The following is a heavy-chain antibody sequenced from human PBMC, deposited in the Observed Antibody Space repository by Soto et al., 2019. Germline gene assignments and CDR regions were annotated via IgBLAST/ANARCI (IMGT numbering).Heavy chain of an antibody. J-gene: IGHJ4*02. Sequence: QVQLVQSGAEVKKPGSSVKVSCKASGGTFSSYTISWVRQAPGQGLEWMGRIIPILGIANYAQKFQGRVKITSDKSTSPAYMELSSLRSEDTAVYYCARGGGILLGFGELIFDYWGQGTLVTVSS. CDR2: IIPILGIA. V-gene: IGHV1-69*02. D-gene: IGHD3-10*01. CDR3: ARGGGILLGFGELIFDY. CDR1: GGTFSSYT.